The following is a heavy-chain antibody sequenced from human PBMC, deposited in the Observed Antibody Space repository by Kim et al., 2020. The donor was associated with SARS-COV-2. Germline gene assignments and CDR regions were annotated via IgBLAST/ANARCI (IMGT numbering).Heavy chain of an antibody. CDR3: ARQKPPFDI. J-gene: IGHJ1*01. D-gene: IGHD3-9*01. CDR1: GDSVGANGRR. Sequence: SETLSLTCIVSGDSVGANGRRWGWIRQPPGKGLEWIGSVYYLGGTLYNPSLQSRVTILLDKSNNHFSLNLKSVTAADTAVYYCARQKPPFDIWGQGAPVTVSS. V-gene: IGHV4-39*01. CDR2: VYYLGGT.